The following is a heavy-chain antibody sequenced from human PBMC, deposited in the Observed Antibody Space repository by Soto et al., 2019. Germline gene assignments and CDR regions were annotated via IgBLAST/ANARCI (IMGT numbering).Heavy chain of an antibody. CDR1: GFIFTKAG. J-gene: IGHJ4*02. Sequence: EVQLVESGGALVEPGGSLRLSCEASGFIFTKAGITWVRQAPGKGLEWVGRIKSIADGGTTYFAAPVKDRFTISRDDSINTLYLQMNSLTTEDTAVYFCATGLAHSSNYCWGQGTMVTVSS. CDR2: IKSIADGGTT. CDR3: ATGLAHSSNYC. D-gene: IGHD3-22*01. V-gene: IGHV3-15*07.